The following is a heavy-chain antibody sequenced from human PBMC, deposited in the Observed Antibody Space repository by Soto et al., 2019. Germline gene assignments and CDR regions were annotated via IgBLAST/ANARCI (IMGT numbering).Heavy chain of an antibody. Sequence: QVQLVQSGAEVKKPGASVKVSCKTSGYTFTTYGITWVRQAPGQGLEWMGWISPYSGNTNYAQKVQGRGTMTTDTSSSTAYMDLMSLRSDDTAVDYCATSDASGYDQPAAYWCQGTLVTVCS. CDR1: GYTFTTYG. V-gene: IGHV1-18*01. CDR3: ATSDASGYDQPAAY. D-gene: IGHD3-22*01. J-gene: IGHJ4*02. CDR2: ISPYSGNT.